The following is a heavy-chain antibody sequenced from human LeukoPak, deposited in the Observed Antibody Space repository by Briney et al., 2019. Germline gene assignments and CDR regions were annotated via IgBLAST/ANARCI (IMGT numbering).Heavy chain of an antibody. CDR1: GFTFSSYW. D-gene: IGHD3-22*01. CDR2: IKQDGSEK. Sequence: PGGSLRLSCAASGFTFSSYWMSWVRQAPGKGLEWVANIKQDGSEKYYVDSVKGRFTISRDNAKNSLYLQMNSLRAEDTAVYYCARSVVVVDDDAFDIWGQGTMVTVSS. V-gene: IGHV3-7*01. CDR3: ARSVVVVDDDAFDI. J-gene: IGHJ3*02.